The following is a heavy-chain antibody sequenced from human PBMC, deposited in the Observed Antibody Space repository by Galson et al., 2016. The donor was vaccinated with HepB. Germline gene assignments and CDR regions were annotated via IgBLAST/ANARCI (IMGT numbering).Heavy chain of an antibody. CDR1: GYTFTNYG. CDR2: ISPYNGNT. CDR3: ARDRSSRWELPRGFDY. D-gene: IGHD1-26*01. V-gene: IGHV1-18*01. J-gene: IGHJ4*02. Sequence: SVKVSCKASGYTFTNYGITWVRQAPGQGLEWMGWISPYNGNTNYAQKLQGRVTMTTDTSTNTAYMELRSLSTDDTAVYYCARDRSSRWELPRGFDYWGQGTLVTVSS.